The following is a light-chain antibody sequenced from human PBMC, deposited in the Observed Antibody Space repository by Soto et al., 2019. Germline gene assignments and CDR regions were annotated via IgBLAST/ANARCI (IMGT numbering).Light chain of an antibody. CDR2: GVS. CDR3: CSYAGFTTYV. CDR1: SSDIDVYDL. Sequence: QSALTQPASVSGSPGQSITISCTGTSSDIDVYDLVSWYRQYPGKAPKLMIYGVSKRPSGVSDRFSGSKSGNTASLTSSGLQTEDEADYYCCSYAGFTTYVFGSGTKLTVL. J-gene: IGLJ1*01. V-gene: IGLV2-23*02.